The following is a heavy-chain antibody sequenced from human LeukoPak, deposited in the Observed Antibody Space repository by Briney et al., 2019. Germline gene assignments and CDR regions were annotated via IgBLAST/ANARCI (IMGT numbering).Heavy chain of an antibody. D-gene: IGHD3-16*02. V-gene: IGHV3-74*01. CDR2: INSDGSST. Sequence: GGSLRLSCAASGFTFSSYWMHWVRQAPGKGLVWVSRINSDGSSTSYADSVKGRFTISRDNAKNTLCLQMNSLRAEDTAVYYCAREGYYDYVWGSYRYNPIDYWGQGTLVTVSS. J-gene: IGHJ4*02. CDR3: AREGYYDYVWGSYRYNPIDY. CDR1: GFTFSSYW.